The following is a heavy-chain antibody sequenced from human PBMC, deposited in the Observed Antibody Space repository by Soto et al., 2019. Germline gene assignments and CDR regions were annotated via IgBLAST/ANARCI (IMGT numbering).Heavy chain of an antibody. J-gene: IGHJ6*02. CDR2: IYYSGNP. CDR3: ARHSPPFFYGSGPWDV. CDR1: GDSISSNY. Sequence: SETLSLTCTVSGDSISSNYLSWIRQPPGKGLEWIGYIYYSGNPTYNPSFKSRVTMSVDRSKNQFSLRLSSLTAADTAVYYCARHSPPFFYGSGPWDVWGQGTTVTVSS. D-gene: IGHD3-10*01. V-gene: IGHV4-59*08.